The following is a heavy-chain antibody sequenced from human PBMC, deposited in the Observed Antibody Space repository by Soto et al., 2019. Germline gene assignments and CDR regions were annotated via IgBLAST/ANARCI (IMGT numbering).Heavy chain of an antibody. D-gene: IGHD4-17*01. J-gene: IGHJ2*01. CDR3: ARFTFDYGDYEPMDWYFDL. CDR2: ISSSSSYI. Sequence: EVQLVESGGGLVKPGGSLRLSCAASGFTFSSYSMNWVRQAPGKGLEWVSSISSSSSYIYYADSVKGRFTISRDNAKNSLYLQMNGLRAEDTAVYYCARFTFDYGDYEPMDWYFDLWGRGTLVTVSS. CDR1: GFTFSSYS. V-gene: IGHV3-21*01.